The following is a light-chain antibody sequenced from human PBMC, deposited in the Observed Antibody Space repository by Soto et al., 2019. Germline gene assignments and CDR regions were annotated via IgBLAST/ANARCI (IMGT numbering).Light chain of an antibody. J-gene: IGKJ3*01. V-gene: IGKV3-15*01. Sequence: EIVMTQSPATLSVSPGERATLSCRASQSVRSNLAWYQQKPGQAPRLLIYGASTRATGIPARFSGSGSGTELTLTISSLQSEDFAVYYCQQYNNWPPGTFGPGTKVDIK. CDR2: GAS. CDR1: QSVRSN. CDR3: QQYNNWPPGT.